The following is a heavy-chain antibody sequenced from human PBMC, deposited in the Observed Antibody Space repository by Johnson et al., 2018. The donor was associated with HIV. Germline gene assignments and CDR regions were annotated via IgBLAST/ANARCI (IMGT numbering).Heavy chain of an antibody. V-gene: IGHV3-74*01. Sequence: VQLVESGGGLVQPGGSLRLSCAASGFTFSSYWMHWVRQAPGKGLVWVSRIISDGSCTVSADSVKGRFTISRDNAKNTLYLQMNSLRAVDTAMYYCARDWEEHGAFEIGGQGTMVTVSS. CDR2: IISDGSCT. J-gene: IGHJ3*02. CDR3: ARDWEEHGAFEI. D-gene: IGHD1-26*01. CDR1: GFTFSSYW.